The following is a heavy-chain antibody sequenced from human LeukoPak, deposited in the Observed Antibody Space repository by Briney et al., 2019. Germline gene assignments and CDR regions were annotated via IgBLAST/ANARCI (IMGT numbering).Heavy chain of an antibody. Sequence: GGSLRLSCAASGFTFSSYSMNWVRQAPGKGLEWVSSISSSCSYIYYADSVKGRFTISRDNAKNSLYLQMNSLRAEDTAVYYCARDSGSAAFDIWGQRTMVTVSS. J-gene: IGHJ3*02. V-gene: IGHV3-21*01. CDR3: ARDSGSAAFDI. CDR2: ISSSCSYI. CDR1: GFTFSSYS. D-gene: IGHD3-10*01.